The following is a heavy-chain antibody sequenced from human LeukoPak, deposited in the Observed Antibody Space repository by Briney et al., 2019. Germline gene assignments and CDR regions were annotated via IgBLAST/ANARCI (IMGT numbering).Heavy chain of an antibody. CDR2: INHSGST. Sequence: SETLSLTCAVYGGSFSGYYWSWIRQPPGKGLEWIGEINHSGSTNYNPSLKSRVTISVDTSKNQFSLKLSSVTAADTAVYYCARGRYCSSTSCYTPYYYYYGMDVWGQGTTVTVSS. D-gene: IGHD2-2*02. V-gene: IGHV4-34*01. J-gene: IGHJ6*02. CDR3: ARGRYCSSTSCYTPYYYYYGMDV. CDR1: GGSFSGYY.